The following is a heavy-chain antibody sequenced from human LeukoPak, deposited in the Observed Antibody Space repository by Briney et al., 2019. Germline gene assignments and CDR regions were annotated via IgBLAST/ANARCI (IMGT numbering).Heavy chain of an antibody. D-gene: IGHD6-19*01. J-gene: IGHJ4*02. CDR2: ISSSSYK. CDR3: ARDPDSSGWYIAYYFDY. V-gene: IGHV3-21*01. Sequence: GGSLRLSCAASGFTFSSYSMNWVRQAPGKGLEWVSCISSSSYKYYADSVKGRFTISRDNAKNSLYLQMNSLRAEDTAVYYCARDPDSSGWYIAYYFDYWGQGTLVTVSS. CDR1: GFTFSSYS.